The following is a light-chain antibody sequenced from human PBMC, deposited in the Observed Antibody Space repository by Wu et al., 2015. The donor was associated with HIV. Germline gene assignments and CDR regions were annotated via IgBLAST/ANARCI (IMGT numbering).Light chain of an antibody. CDR2: AAS. J-gene: IGKJ1*01. CDR1: QGISNA. CDR3: QKYNSAPRA. V-gene: IGKV1-27*01. Sequence: DIQMTQSPSSLSASIGDRVTITCRASQGISNALAWYQQKPGEVPKVLIYAASTLQSGVPSRFSGSGSETDFTLTISSLQPEDVATYYCQKYNSAPRAFGQGTKVEIE.